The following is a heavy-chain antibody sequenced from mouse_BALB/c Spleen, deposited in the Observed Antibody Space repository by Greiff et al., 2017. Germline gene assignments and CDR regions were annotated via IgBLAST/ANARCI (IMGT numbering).Heavy chain of an antibody. CDR2: IYPYNGGT. J-gene: IGHJ2*01. D-gene: IGHD2-4*01. CDR3: ARLITNYFDY. CDR1: GYTFTDYN. V-gene: IGHV1S29*02. Sequence: EVQGVESGPELVKPGASVKISCKASGYTFTDYNMHWVKQSHGKSLEWIGYIYPYNGGTGYNQKFKSKATLTVDNSSSTAYMELRSLTSEDSAVYYCARLITNYFDYWGQGTTLTVSS.